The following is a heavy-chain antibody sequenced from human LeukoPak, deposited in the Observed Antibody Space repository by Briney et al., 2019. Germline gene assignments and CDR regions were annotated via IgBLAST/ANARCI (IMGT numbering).Heavy chain of an antibody. CDR3: ASHYDSSGPHAFDI. Sequence: SETLSLACTVSGGSISSYYWSWIRQPPGKGLEWIGYIYYSGSTNYNPSLKSRVTISVDRSKNQFSLKLSSVTAADTAVYYCASHYDSSGPHAFDIWGQGTMVTVSS. CDR1: GGSISSYY. D-gene: IGHD3-22*01. CDR2: IYYSGST. J-gene: IGHJ3*02. V-gene: IGHV4-59*12.